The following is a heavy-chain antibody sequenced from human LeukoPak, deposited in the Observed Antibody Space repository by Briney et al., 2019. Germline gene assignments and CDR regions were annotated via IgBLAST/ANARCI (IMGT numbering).Heavy chain of an antibody. D-gene: IGHD4-17*01. Sequence: SVKVSCKASGGTFSSYTISWVRQAPGQGLEWMGRIIPILGISNYAQKFQGRVTITADKSTSTAYMELSSLRSEDTAVYSCARDRGYGDSPGGGYWGQGTLVTVSS. J-gene: IGHJ4*02. CDR2: IIPILGIS. CDR3: ARDRGYGDSPGGGY. CDR1: GGTFSSYT. V-gene: IGHV1-69*02.